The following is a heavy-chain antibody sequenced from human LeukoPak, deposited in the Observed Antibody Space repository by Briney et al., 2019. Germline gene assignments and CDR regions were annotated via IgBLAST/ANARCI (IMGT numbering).Heavy chain of an antibody. CDR2: IRYDGSNK. D-gene: IGHD3-22*01. CDR1: GFTFSSYA. V-gene: IGHV3-30*02. CDR3: AKDVGYYDSSGYFDY. Sequence: GGSLRLSCAASGFTFSSYAMHWVRQAPGKGLEWVAFIRYDGSNKYYADSVKGRFTISRDNSKNTLYLQMNSLRAEDTAVYYCAKDVGYYDSSGYFDYWGQGTLVTVSS. J-gene: IGHJ4*02.